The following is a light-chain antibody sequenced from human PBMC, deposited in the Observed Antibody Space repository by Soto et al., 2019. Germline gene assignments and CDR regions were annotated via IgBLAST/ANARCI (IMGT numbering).Light chain of an antibody. J-gene: IGLJ3*02. CDR3: CSYAGSHTWA. CDR2: DVS. V-gene: IGLV2-11*01. CDR1: SSDIGAYNY. Sequence: QSALTQPASLSGSPGQSITISCTGTSSDIGAYNYVSWYQQYPGKAPKLMISDVSKRPSGVPDRFSGSKSGNTASLTISGLQAEDEADYHCCSYAGSHTWAFGGGTKLTVL.